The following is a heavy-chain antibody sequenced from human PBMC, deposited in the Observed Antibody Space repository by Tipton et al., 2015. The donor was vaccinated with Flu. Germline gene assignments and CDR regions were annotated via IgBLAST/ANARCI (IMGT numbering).Heavy chain of an antibody. CDR2: IKQDGSEK. CDR3: AGDYGISHAFDI. V-gene: IGHV3-7*01. J-gene: IGHJ3*02. D-gene: IGHD2-8*01. Sequence: SLRLSCAASGFTFSSYWMSWVRQAPGKGLEWVANIKQDGSEKYYVDSVKGRFTISRDNAKNSLYLQMNSLRAEDTAVYYCAGDYGISHAFDIWGQGTMVTVSS. CDR1: GFTFSSYW.